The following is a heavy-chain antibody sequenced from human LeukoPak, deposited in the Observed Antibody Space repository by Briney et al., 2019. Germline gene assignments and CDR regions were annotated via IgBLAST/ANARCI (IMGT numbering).Heavy chain of an antibody. CDR2: INTNSGGT. CDR1: GCSFTYYH. D-gene: IGHD3-16*01. J-gene: IGHJ5*02. Sequence: ASVKVSFKASGCSFTYYHMQWVRQAPGQGLDGVGWINTNSGGTSYARKFQGRATMTSETYIATVYMEVSWLTSDDTAIYYCARADRLHGGPYLVGPWGQGTLVTVSS. V-gene: IGHV1-2*02. CDR3: ARADRLHGGPYLVGP.